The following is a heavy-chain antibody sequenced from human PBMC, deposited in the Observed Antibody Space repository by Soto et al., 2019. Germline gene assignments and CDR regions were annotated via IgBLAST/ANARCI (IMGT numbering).Heavy chain of an antibody. J-gene: IGHJ6*02. CDR2: IYHSGST. CDR3: ARSYNHFGVDV. CDR1: GASINSGGNL. Sequence: SETLSLTCGVSGASINSGGNLWSWIRQHPGKGLEWIGYIYHSGSTSYNPSLKSRVTISVDTSKNQFSLRLSSVTAADTAVYYCARSYNHFGVDVWGQGTTVTVSS. V-gene: IGHV4-31*11. D-gene: IGHD3-10*01.